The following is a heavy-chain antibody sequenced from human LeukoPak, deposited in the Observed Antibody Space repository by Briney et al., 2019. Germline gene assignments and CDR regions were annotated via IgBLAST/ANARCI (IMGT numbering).Heavy chain of an antibody. CDR1: GGSFSGYY. CDR2: INHSGST. D-gene: IGHD3-22*01. Sequence: SETLSLTCAVYGGSFSGYYWSWIRRPPGKGLEWIGEINHSGSTNYNPSLKSRVTISVDTSKNQFSLKLSSVTAADTAVYYCARIGARRRYYYDSSGYSGSHAFDIWGQGTMVTVSS. CDR3: ARIGARRRYYYDSSGYSGSHAFDI. J-gene: IGHJ3*02. V-gene: IGHV4-34*01.